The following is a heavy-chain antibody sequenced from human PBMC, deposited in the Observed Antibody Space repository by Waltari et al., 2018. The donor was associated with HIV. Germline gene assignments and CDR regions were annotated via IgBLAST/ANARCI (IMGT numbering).Heavy chain of an antibody. J-gene: IGHJ3*02. CDR2: IIPIFGTA. Sequence: QVQLVQSGAEVKKPGSSVKVSCKASGGTFSSYAISWVRQAPGQGLEWMGGIIPIFGTANYAQKFQDRVTITADESTSTAYMELSSLRSEDTAVYYCAGPVGSGYYYAGQGAFDIWGQGTMVTVSS. V-gene: IGHV1-69*01. CDR3: AGPVGSGYYYAGQGAFDI. CDR1: GGTFSSYA. D-gene: IGHD3-22*01.